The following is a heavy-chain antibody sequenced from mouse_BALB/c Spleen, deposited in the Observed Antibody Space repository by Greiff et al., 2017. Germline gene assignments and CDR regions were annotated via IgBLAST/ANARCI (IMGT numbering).Heavy chain of an antibody. D-gene: IGHD2-3*01. V-gene: IGHV5-4*02. CDR1: GFTFSDYY. Sequence: EVQVVESGGGLVKPGGSLKLSCAASGFTFSDYYMYWVRQTPEKRLEWVATISDGGSYTYYPDSVKGRFTISRDNAKNNLYLQMSSLKSEDTAMYYCAREDGYYGAYWGQGTLVTVSA. CDR2: ISDGGSYT. J-gene: IGHJ3*01. CDR3: AREDGYYGAY.